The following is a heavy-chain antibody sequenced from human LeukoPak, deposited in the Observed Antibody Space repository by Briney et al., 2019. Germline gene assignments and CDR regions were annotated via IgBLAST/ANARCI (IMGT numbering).Heavy chain of an antibody. CDR3: ATSLGPRDY. CDR1: GFTFRSYE. V-gene: IGHV3-48*03. CDR2: ISSTSYSI. D-gene: IGHD7-27*01. J-gene: IGHJ4*02. Sequence: AGGSLRLSCATSGFTFRSYEANWVRQAPGKGLEWISYISSTSYSIYYADSEKGRFTISRDNAKSALYLQMDSLRVEDTGLYYCATSLGPRDYWGQGILVTVSS.